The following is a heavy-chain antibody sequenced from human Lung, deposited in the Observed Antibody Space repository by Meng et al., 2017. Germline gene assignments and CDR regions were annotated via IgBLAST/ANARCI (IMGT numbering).Heavy chain of an antibody. Sequence: VAAGGAGAEVKRPGSLGKGPRKAPGGTSNTYAISWVRQAPGQGLGWMGGIIPAFGAPNHAQKFQGRVRITADESTTTAYMELSSLRSEDTAVYFCARVERTYYDYVWGLGRFDPWGQGTLVTVSS. D-gene: IGHD3-16*01. V-gene: IGHV1-69*01. CDR2: IIPAFGAP. CDR1: GGTSNTYA. CDR3: ARVERTYYDYVWGLGRFDP. J-gene: IGHJ5*02.